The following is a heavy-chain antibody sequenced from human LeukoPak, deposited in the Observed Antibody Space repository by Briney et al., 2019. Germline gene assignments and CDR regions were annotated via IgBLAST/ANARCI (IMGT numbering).Heavy chain of an antibody. CDR1: GFTFSSYA. D-gene: IGHD6-6*01. Sequence: PGGSLRLSCAASGFTFSSYAMHWVRQAPGKGLEWVAVISYDGSNKYYADSVKGRFTISRDNSKNTLYLQMNSLRAEDTAVYYCAKDSPPEYSLDEPLLYWGQGTLVTVSS. J-gene: IGHJ4*02. CDR3: AKDSPPEYSLDEPLLY. V-gene: IGHV3-30-3*01. CDR2: ISYDGSNK.